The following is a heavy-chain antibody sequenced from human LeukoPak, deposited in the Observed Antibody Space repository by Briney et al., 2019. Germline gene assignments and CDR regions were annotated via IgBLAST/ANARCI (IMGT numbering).Heavy chain of an antibody. J-gene: IGHJ4*02. CDR1: GYTFTSYY. CDR2: INPSGGST. V-gene: IGHV1-46*01. CDR3: AGVETILRVFDY. D-gene: IGHD3-9*01. Sequence: ASVKVSCKASGYTFTSYYMHWVRQAPGQGLEWMGIINPSGGSTSYAQKFQGRVTMTRDTSTSTVYMEVSSLRSEETAVYYCAGVETILRVFDYWGQGTLVTVSS.